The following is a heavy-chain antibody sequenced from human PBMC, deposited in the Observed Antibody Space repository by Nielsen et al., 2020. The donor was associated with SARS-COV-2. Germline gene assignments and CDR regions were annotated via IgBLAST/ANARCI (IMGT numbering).Heavy chain of an antibody. CDR1: GYTFTGYY. Sequence: ASVKVSCKASGYTFTGYYIHWVRQAPGQGLEWMGRINPNSGGTNYAQKFQGRVTMTRDTSITTVYMELNSLRSDDTVIYFCARGPLVLAGYWYFDLWGRGTLVTVSS. D-gene: IGHD2-2*01. V-gene: IGHV1-2*05. CDR2: INPNSGGT. CDR3: ARGPLVLAGYWYFDL. J-gene: IGHJ2*01.